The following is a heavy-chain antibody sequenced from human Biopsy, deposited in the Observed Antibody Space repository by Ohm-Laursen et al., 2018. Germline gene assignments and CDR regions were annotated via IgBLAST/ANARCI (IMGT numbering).Heavy chain of an antibody. V-gene: IGHV4-39*01. Sequence: GTLSLTCTVSGGSISSSSTYYRAWLRQPPGKGLEWIGSIYNTETTFYNPSLKSRVTISIDTSTNQFSLKVSSVTAADTALYFCARHPTGFWFDPWGHGTLVTVSS. CDR2: IYNTETT. CDR1: GGSISSSSTYY. CDR3: ARHPTGFWFDP. J-gene: IGHJ5*02.